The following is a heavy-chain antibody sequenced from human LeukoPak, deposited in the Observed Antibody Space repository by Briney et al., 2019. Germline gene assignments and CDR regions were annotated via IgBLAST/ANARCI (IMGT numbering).Heavy chain of an antibody. Sequence: GESLKISCTGSGYSFTSYWIDWVRQMPGKGLEWMGIIYPADSDTRYSPSFQGQVTISADKSISTAYLQWSSLKASDTAMYYCARHATVAYYYYYMDVWGKGTTVTVSS. CDR2: IYPADSDT. CDR3: ARHATVAYYYYYMDV. J-gene: IGHJ6*03. CDR1: GYSFTSYW. D-gene: IGHD4-11*01. V-gene: IGHV5-51*01.